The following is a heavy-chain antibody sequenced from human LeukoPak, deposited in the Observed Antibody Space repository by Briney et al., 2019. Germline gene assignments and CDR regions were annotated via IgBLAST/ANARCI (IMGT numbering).Heavy chain of an antibody. J-gene: IGHJ4*02. D-gene: IGHD3-3*01. Sequence: GESLRLSCAASGFTFSDYYMSWIRQAPGKGLEWVSYISSSGSTIYYADSVKGRFTISRDNAKNSLYLQMNSLRAEDTAVYYCAREGYYDFWSGYYETSFDYWGQGTLVTVSS. CDR3: AREGYYDFWSGYYETSFDY. V-gene: IGHV3-11*04. CDR1: GFTFSDYY. CDR2: ISSSGSTI.